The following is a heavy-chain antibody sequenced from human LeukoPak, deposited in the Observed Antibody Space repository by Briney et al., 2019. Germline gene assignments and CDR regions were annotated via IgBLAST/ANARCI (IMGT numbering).Heavy chain of an antibody. D-gene: IGHD3-22*01. J-gene: IGHJ4*02. CDR3: AKDRPNYYGSNGHYYRRDGDY. Sequence: GGSLRLSCAASGFTFSIYAMSCVRQAPGKGLQWVSSITSSGDGTYYADSVKGRFTISRDNSENMLYLQMNGLRVEDTAVYFCAKDRPNYYGSNGHYYRRDGDYWGQGTLVTVSS. V-gene: IGHV3-23*01. CDR1: GFTFSIYA. CDR2: ITSSGDGT.